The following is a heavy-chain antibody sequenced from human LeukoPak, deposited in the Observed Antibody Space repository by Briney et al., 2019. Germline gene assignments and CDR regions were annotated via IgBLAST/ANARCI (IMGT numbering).Heavy chain of an antibody. CDR3: AKDMFGSSWYSPGIDY. D-gene: IGHD6-13*01. V-gene: IGHV3-48*03. CDR1: GFSFSSYE. CDR2: ISSSGRTP. J-gene: IGHJ4*02. Sequence: GGSLRLSCTASGFSFSSYEMNWVRQAPGKGLEWVSYISSSGRTPYYAGSVKGRFTISRDNAKNTLYLQMNSLRAEDTAVYYCAKDMFGSSWYSPGIDYWGQGTLVTVSS.